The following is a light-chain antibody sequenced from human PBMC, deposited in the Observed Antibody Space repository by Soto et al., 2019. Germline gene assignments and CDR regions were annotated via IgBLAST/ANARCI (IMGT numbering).Light chain of an antibody. CDR1: SSDIGKYNY. CDR3: SSYTSARSLI. J-gene: IGLJ2*01. Sequence: QSALTQPASVSGSPGQSITISCTGTSSDIGKYNYVSWYQQHPGKAPKLMIYEVSDRPSGVSDRFSGSKSGNTASLTISGLQPEDDADYYCSSYTSARSLIFGGGTKLTVL. V-gene: IGLV2-14*01. CDR2: EVS.